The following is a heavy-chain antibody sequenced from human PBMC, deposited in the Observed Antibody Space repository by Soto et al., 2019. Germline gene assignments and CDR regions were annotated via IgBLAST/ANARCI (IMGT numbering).Heavy chain of an antibody. Sequence: QVQLVQSGAEVKRPGASVTVSCRSSGDTFNDYYIHWVRQAPGHGLEWMGWINPNGGVTKYAQKFQGCVSMTRDTSIRTVYMQLSRLRSDDTAVYYWARQRGGATATLDYYYFYMDVGGTGTTVTVSS. CDR2: INPNGGVT. J-gene: IGHJ6*03. CDR3: ARQRGGATATLDYYYFYMDV. CDR1: GDTFNDYY. V-gene: IGHV1-2*04. D-gene: IGHD5-12*01.